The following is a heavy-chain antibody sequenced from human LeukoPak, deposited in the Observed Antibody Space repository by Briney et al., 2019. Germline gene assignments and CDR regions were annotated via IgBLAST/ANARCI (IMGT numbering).Heavy chain of an antibody. CDR1: GFTFSSYA. J-gene: IGHJ4*02. D-gene: IGHD6-19*01. V-gene: IGHV3-23*01. Sequence: GVSLRLSCAASGFTFSSYAMSWVRQAPGKGLEWVSAISGSGGSTYCADSVKGRFTISRDNSKNTLYLQMNSLRAEDTAVYYCAKADRIAVAYIDYWGQGTLVTVSS. CDR2: ISGSGGST. CDR3: AKADRIAVAYIDY.